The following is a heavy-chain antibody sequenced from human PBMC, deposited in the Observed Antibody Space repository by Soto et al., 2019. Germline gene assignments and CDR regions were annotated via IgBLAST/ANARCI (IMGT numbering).Heavy chain of an antibody. V-gene: IGHV3-30-3*01. CDR2: ISSDGNHK. D-gene: IGHD1-26*01. Sequence: QVQLVESGGGVVQPGRSLRLSCAASGFTVSAYTMHWVRQAPGKGLEWVAVISSDGNHKYYTDSVKGRFTISRDTSTNTLYLQMNCLRDEDTAVYYCARWEQPLFDYWGQGTLVTVSS. CDR1: GFTVSAYT. J-gene: IGHJ4*02. CDR3: ARWEQPLFDY.